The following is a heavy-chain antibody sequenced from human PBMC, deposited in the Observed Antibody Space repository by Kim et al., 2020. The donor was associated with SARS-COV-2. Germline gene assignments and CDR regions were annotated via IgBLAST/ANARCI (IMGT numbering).Heavy chain of an antibody. CDR3: AKAAGEPRRHYMDV. V-gene: IGHV3-30*18. CDR2: ISYDGSNK. D-gene: IGHD4-17*01. CDR1: GFTFSSYG. J-gene: IGHJ6*03. Sequence: GGSLRLSCAASGFTFSSYGMHWVRQAPGKGLEWVAVISYDGSNKYYADSVKGRFTISRDNSKNTLYLQMISLRAEDTAVYYCAKAAGEPRRHYMDVWGKG.